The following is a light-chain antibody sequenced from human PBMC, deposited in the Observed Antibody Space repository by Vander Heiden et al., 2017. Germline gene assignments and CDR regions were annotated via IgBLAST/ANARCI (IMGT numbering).Light chain of an antibody. CDR1: SSNIGNFY. J-gene: IGLJ3*02. V-gene: IGLV1-51*01. CDR3: GTWDSSLNALV. Sequence: QSVLPQPPSVSAPPGQKVTFSCSGSSSNIGNFYVSWYQQLPGAAPKLLIYDNDQRFSGTPDRFSGSKSGTSATLGITGLRTGDEADYYCGTWDSSLNALVFGGGTKLTVL. CDR2: DND.